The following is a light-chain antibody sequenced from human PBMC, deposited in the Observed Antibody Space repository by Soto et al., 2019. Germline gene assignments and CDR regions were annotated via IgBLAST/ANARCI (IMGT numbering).Light chain of an antibody. CDR3: RQYYSYPPT. CDR1: HPISSW. Sequence: DIQLTQAPSFLSASAGDIVSITCRASHPISSWLAWYQHKPGKAPKLLIYAASTLQSGVPSRFSGSGSGTDFTLTISCLQSEDFATYYCRQYYSYPPTFGQGTKVDTK. V-gene: IGKV1-9*01. CDR2: AAS. J-gene: IGKJ1*01.